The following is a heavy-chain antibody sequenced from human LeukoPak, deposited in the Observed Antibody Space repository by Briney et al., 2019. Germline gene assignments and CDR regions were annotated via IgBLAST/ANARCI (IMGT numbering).Heavy chain of an antibody. CDR3: ARTRITMIVGLASRFDY. V-gene: IGHV3-21*01. CDR2: ISSSSTYI. J-gene: IGHJ4*02. D-gene: IGHD3-22*01. Sequence: GGSLRLSCAVSGFTFSSYGMHWVRQAPGKGLEWVSFISSSSTYIYYADSVKGRFTISRDNAKNSLSLQMNSLRAEDTAVYYCARTRITMIVGLASRFDYWGQGTLVTVSS. CDR1: GFTFSSYG.